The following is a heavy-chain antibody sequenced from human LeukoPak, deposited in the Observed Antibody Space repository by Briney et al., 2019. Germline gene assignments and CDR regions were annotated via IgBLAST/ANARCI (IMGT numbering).Heavy chain of an antibody. J-gene: IGHJ4*02. CDR3: ARHNGDYYYFDY. D-gene: IGHD4-17*01. Sequence: SETLSLTCTVSGGSISSYYWSWIRQPPGKGLEWIAYIYYSGSTNYNPSLKSRVTISVDTSKNQFSLKLSSVTAADTAVYYCARHNGDYYYFDYWGQGTLVTVSS. V-gene: IGHV4-59*08. CDR1: GGSISSYY. CDR2: IYYSGST.